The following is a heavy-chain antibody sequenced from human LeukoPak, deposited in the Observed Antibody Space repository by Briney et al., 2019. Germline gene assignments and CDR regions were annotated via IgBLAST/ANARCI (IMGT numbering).Heavy chain of an antibody. CDR2: MNPNSGNT. CDR3: ATYHSGWHRALDS. CDR1: GYTFISFN. Sequence: ASVKVSCKTSGYTFISFNINWVRQAPGQGLEWVGWMNPNSGNTDYAQKFQGRVTMTRNISISTAYMELSSLRSEDTAVYYCATYHSGWHRALDSWGQGRLVIVSS. D-gene: IGHD6-19*01. V-gene: IGHV1-8*01. J-gene: IGHJ4*02.